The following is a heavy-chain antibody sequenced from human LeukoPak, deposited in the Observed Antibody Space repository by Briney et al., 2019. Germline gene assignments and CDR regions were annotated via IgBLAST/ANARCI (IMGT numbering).Heavy chain of an antibody. D-gene: IGHD5-12*01. J-gene: IGHJ4*02. CDR2: IYTTGST. Sequence: SQTLSLTCTVSGGSISSGIYYWSWIRQPAGKGLEWIGRIYTTGSTNYNPSLKSRVTISVDTSKNQFSLKLSSVSAAHTAVYYCARDGYSDYHSHYGGQGTLVTVSS. V-gene: IGHV4-61*02. CDR1: GGSISSGIYY. CDR3: ARDGYSDYHSHY.